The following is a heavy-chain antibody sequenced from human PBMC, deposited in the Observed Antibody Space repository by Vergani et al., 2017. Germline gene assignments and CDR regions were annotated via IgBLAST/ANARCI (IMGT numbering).Heavy chain of an antibody. D-gene: IGHD3-3*01. J-gene: IGHJ6*04. Sequence: EVQLVESGGGLVQPGGSLTLSCAASGFTFSGSAMHWVRQTSGEGLEWIGRIRDKTYNYATAYAVSLKGRLIISRDDSKKTAYLQMTRLTIEYTAVYYCYYDFWAGYESGDFWGKGTTVTVSS. V-gene: IGHV3-73*02. CDR2: IRDKTYNYAT. CDR3: YYDFWAGYESGDF. CDR1: GFTFSGSA.